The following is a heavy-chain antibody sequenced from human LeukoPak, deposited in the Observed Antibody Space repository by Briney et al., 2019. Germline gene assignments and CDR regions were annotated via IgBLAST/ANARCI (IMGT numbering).Heavy chain of an antibody. J-gene: IGHJ4*02. D-gene: IGHD6-19*01. Sequence: GRSLRLSCAASGSTFRSHTMNWVRQAPGKGLEWISYISNSGSVIYYADSVKGRFTISRDNSKNTLYLQMNSLRAEDTAVYYCASPPVTLYSSGWLSYWGQGTLVTVSS. CDR2: ISNSGSVI. V-gene: IGHV3-48*01. CDR1: GSTFRSHT. CDR3: ASPPVTLYSSGWLSY.